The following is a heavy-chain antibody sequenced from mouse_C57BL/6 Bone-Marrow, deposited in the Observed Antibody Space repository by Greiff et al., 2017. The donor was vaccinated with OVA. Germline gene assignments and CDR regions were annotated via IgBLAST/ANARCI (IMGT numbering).Heavy chain of an antibody. Sequence: EVKLMESGPVLVKPGASVKMSCKASGYTFTDYYMNWVKQSHGKSLEWIGVINPYNGGTSYNQKFKGKATLTVDKSSSTAYMELNSLTSEDSAVYYCARYGEAWFAYWGQGTLVTVSA. J-gene: IGHJ3*01. CDR3: ARYGEAWFAY. CDR1: GYTFTDYY. V-gene: IGHV1-19*01. CDR2: INPYNGGT. D-gene: IGHD1-1*01.